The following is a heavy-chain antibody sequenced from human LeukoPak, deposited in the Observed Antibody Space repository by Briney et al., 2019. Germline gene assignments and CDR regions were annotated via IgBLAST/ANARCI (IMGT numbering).Heavy chain of an antibody. CDR2: IYPGDSDT. Sequence: GIIYPGDSDTRYSPSFQGQVTISADKSISTAYLQWSSLKASDTAMYYCARRDSSGYYSFDYWGQGTLVTVSS. CDR3: ARRDSSGYYSFDY. J-gene: IGHJ4*02. D-gene: IGHD3-22*01. V-gene: IGHV5-51*01.